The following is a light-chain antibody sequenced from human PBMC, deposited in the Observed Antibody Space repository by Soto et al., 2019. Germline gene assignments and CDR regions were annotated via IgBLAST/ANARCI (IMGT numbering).Light chain of an antibody. Sequence: EIILTQSPDTLSLSPGERATLSCRASQSVSSSYLAWYQQKPGQAPRLLIYDAYNRATGIPPRFSGSGSGTDFTLTISSLEPEDSAVYYCQQRHMWPITFGQGTRLEI. CDR2: DAY. J-gene: IGKJ5*01. CDR3: QQRHMWPIT. V-gene: IGKV3D-20*02. CDR1: QSVSSSY.